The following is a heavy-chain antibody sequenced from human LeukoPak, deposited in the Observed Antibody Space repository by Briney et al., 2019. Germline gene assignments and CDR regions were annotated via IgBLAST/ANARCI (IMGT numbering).Heavy chain of an antibody. J-gene: IGHJ4*02. CDR3: ASGSADTAMVPPYYFDY. D-gene: IGHD5-18*01. CDR2: IYYSGST. V-gene: IGHV4-61*08. CDR1: GGSIRSGGYY. Sequence: SQTLSLTCTVSGGSIRSGGYYWSWIRQPPGKGLEWIGYIYYSGSTNYNPSLKSRVTISVDTSKNQFSLKLSPVTAADTAVYYCASGSADTAMVPPYYFDYWGQGTLVTVSS.